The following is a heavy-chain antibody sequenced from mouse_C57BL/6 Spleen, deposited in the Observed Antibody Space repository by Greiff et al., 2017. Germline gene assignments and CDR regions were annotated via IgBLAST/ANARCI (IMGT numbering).Heavy chain of an antibody. D-gene: IGHD1-1*01. J-gene: IGHJ3*01. CDR1: GFNIKDYY. CDR3: AYYGSSYRFAY. Sequence: EVQLQESGAELVKPGASVKLSCTASGFNIKDYYMHWVKQRTEQGLEWIGRIDPEDGDTKYAPKFQGKATITADTSSNTAYLQLSSLTSEDSAVYYCAYYGSSYRFAYWGQGTLVTVSA. CDR2: IDPEDGDT. V-gene: IGHV14-2*01.